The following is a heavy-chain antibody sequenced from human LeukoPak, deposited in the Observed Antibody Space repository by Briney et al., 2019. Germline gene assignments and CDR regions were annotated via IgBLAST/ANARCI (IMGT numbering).Heavy chain of an antibody. J-gene: IGHJ4*02. D-gene: IGHD3-22*01. Sequence: GGALRHSCAASGFTLSSYGMSWVRQAPGKGLEWVSAISGSGGSTYYADSVKGRFTISRDNSKNTLYLQMNSLRAEDTAVYYCAKWDTYYDSSGYYFYWGQGTLVTVSS. CDR3: AKWDTYYDSSGYYFY. CDR1: GFTLSSYG. CDR2: ISGSGGST. V-gene: IGHV3-23*01.